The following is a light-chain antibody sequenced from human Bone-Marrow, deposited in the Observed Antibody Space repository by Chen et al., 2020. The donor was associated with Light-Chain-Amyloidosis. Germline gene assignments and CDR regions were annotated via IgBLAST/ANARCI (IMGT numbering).Light chain of an antibody. CDR1: SSNIGAYYD. Sequence: QSVLTQPPSVSGAPGQRVTISCTGSSSNIGAYYDVHWYQQLPGTAPKLLIYGNNNRPSGVPDRFSGSKSGTSASLAIIGLQAEDEADYYCQAYDSSLSGYVFGTGTKVNVL. CDR2: GNN. V-gene: IGLV1-40*01. J-gene: IGLJ1*01. CDR3: QAYDSSLSGYV.